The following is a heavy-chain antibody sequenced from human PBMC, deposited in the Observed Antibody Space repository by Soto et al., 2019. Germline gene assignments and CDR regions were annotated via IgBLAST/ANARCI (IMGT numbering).Heavy chain of an antibody. D-gene: IGHD3-22*01. J-gene: IGHJ4*02. Sequence: QVQLQESGPGLVKPSQTLSLTCTVSGGSISSGDYYWSWIRRPPGKGLEWIGYIYYSGSTYYNPSLKSRVTISVDTSKNQFSLKLSSVTAADTAVYYCASNYYDSSGYYNGSSGRVYWGQGTLVTVSS. CDR1: GGSISSGDYY. CDR3: ASNYYDSSGYYNGSSGRVY. V-gene: IGHV4-30-4*01. CDR2: IYYSGST.